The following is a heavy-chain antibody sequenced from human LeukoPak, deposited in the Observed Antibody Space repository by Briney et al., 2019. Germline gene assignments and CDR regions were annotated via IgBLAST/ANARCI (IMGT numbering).Heavy chain of an antibody. CDR2: IYYSGST. J-gene: IGHJ5*02. Sequence: SETLSLTCTVPGGSISTYSWTWIRQPPGKGLERIGNIYYSGSTNYKPSLKSRVTISIDTSKNQFSLKASSVTAADTAVYYCARAHSSGWPHMFDPWGQGTLVTVPS. D-gene: IGHD6-19*01. CDR3: ARAHSSGWPHMFDP. CDR1: GGSISTYS. V-gene: IGHV4-59*01.